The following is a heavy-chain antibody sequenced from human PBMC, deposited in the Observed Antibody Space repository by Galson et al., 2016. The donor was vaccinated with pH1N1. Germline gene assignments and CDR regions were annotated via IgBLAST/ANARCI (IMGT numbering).Heavy chain of an antibody. D-gene: IGHD5-24*01. V-gene: IGHV3-7*03. CDR2: IKEDGSAK. Sequence: SLRLSCAASGFTFNRYWMHWVRQAPGKGLEWVANIKEDGSAKYYVDSVKGRFTISRDNARDSLYLHMYSLRAEDTAVYYCARAVATRESFWGQGTLVTVSS. CDR3: ARAVATRESF. J-gene: IGHJ4*02. CDR1: GFTFNRYW.